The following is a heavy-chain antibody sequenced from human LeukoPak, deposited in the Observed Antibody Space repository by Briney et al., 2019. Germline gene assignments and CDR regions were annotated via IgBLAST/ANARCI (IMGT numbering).Heavy chain of an antibody. J-gene: IGHJ4*02. CDR1: RYTFTSYG. D-gene: IGHD2-2*01. V-gene: IGHV1-18*01. CDR3: ARDRVIPSANFLFDY. Sequence: ASVRVSCEASRYTFTSYGISGVRQAPGQGREGMVWISAYNDNTNYAQSLQGRVTVTTDTSTNTDYMELRSLRSDDTAVYYCARDRVIPSANFLFDYRGQGTVVTVSS. CDR2: ISAYNDNT.